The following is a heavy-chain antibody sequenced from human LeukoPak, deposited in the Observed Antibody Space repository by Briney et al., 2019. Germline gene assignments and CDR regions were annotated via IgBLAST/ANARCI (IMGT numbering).Heavy chain of an antibody. Sequence: PGGSLRLSCAASGFTFSSYAMHWVRQAPGKGLEWVAVISYDGSNKYYADSVKGRFTISRDNSKNTLYLQMNSLRAEDTAVYYCARASHRWELRLYGMDVWGQGTTVTVSS. V-gene: IGHV3-30-3*01. D-gene: IGHD1-26*01. CDR3: ARASHRWELRLYGMDV. CDR2: ISYDGSNK. J-gene: IGHJ6*02. CDR1: GFTFSSYA.